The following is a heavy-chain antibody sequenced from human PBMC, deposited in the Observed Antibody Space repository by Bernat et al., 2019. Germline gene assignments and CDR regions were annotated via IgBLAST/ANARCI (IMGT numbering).Heavy chain of an antibody. J-gene: IGHJ6*02. V-gene: IGHV4-4*02. CDR1: GGSISSSNW. D-gene: IGHD3-22*01. CDR2: IYHSGST. CDR3: AILSSGFEGLLFDYYGMDV. Sequence: QVQLQESGPGLVKPSGTLSLTCAVSGGSISSSNWWSWVRQPPGKGLEWIGEIYHSGSTNYNPSLKSRVTISVDKSKNQFSLKLSSVTAADTAVYYCAILSSGFEGLLFDYYGMDVWGQGTTVTVSS.